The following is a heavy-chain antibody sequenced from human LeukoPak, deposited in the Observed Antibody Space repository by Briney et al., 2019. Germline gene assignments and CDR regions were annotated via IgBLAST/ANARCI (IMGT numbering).Heavy chain of an antibody. CDR2: IRYDGSNK. CDR1: GFTFSSYG. Sequence: GGSLRLPCAASGFTFSSYGMHWVRQAPGKGLEWVAFIRYDGSNKYYADSVKGRFTISRDNSKNTLYLQMNSLRAEDTAVYYCAKDRAYSSGWYAPKYYFDYWGQGTLVTVSS. J-gene: IGHJ4*02. D-gene: IGHD6-19*01. V-gene: IGHV3-30*02. CDR3: AKDRAYSSGWYAPKYYFDY.